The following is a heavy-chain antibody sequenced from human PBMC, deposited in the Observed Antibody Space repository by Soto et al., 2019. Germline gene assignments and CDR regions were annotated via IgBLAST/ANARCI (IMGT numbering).Heavy chain of an antibody. V-gene: IGHV1-69*13. CDR1: GGTFSSYA. Sequence: SVKVSCKASGGTFSSYAISWVRQAPGQGLEWMGGIIPIFGTANYAQKFQGRVTITADESTSTAYMELSSLRSEDTAVYYCANGGSGSYYGLIYYYGMDVWGQGTTVTVSS. CDR3: ANGGSGSYYGLIYYYGMDV. D-gene: IGHD3-10*01. CDR2: IIPIFGTA. J-gene: IGHJ6*02.